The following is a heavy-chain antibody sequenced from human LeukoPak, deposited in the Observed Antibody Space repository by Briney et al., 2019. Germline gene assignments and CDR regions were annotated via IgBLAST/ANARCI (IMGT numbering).Heavy chain of an antibody. D-gene: IGHD3-9*01. J-gene: IGHJ4*02. CDR3: ASRYYDILTGYYGPLDY. Sequence: PGGSLRLSCAASGFTFSSYAMSWVRQAPGKGLEWVSAISGSGGSTYYADSVKGRFTISRVNSKNTLYLQMNSLRAEDTAVYYCASRYYDILTGYYGPLDYWGQGTLVTVSS. CDR2: ISGSGGST. CDR1: GFTFSSYA. V-gene: IGHV3-23*01.